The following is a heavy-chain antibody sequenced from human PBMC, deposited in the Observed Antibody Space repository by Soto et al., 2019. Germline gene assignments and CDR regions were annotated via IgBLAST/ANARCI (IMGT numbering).Heavy chain of an antibody. J-gene: IGHJ4*02. CDR2: INPRTGDT. CDR3: ARDPIGGGAPYYFDY. V-gene: IGHV1-2*02. CDR1: GYTFTDYY. D-gene: IGHD3-16*01. Sequence: ASVKVSFKASGYTFTDYYLYWLQQAPGQGPEWLGGINPRTGDTNQAQKFQGRVTMTRDMSLTTAYMELHRLTSDDTAVYYCARDPIGGGAPYYFDYWGQGSLVTVSS.